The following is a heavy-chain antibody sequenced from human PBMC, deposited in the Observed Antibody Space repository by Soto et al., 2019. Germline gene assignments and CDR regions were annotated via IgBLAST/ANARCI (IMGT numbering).Heavy chain of an antibody. Sequence: SETLSLTCTVSGASISSSYYWSWIRQSAGKGLECIGCIEASGSTNYNPSLRSRVTMSVDTSKNQFSLKLTSVTAADTAVYYCARHYGDSFWGQGTLVTVS. CDR3: ARHYGDSF. D-gene: IGHD4-17*01. V-gene: IGHV4-4*07. CDR2: IEASGST. J-gene: IGHJ4*02. CDR1: GASISSSYY.